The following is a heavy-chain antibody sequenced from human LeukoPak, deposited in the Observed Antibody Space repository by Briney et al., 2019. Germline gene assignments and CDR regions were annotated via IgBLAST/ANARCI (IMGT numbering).Heavy chain of an antibody. Sequence: GASVKVSCKAPGGTFSSYTISWVRQAPGQGLEWMGRIIPIFGTANYAQKFQGRVTITTDESTSTAYMELSSLRSEDTAVYYCARESVSGSQIDYWGRGTLVTVSS. D-gene: IGHD3-10*01. CDR1: GGTFSSYT. V-gene: IGHV1-69*05. J-gene: IGHJ4*02. CDR2: IIPIFGTA. CDR3: ARESVSGSQIDY.